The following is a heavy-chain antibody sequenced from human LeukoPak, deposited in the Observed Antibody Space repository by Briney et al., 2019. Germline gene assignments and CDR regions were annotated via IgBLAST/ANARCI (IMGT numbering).Heavy chain of an antibody. CDR3: AKEAHYDFWSGYYTGYFDY. D-gene: IGHD3-3*01. J-gene: IGHJ4*02. CDR1: GFTFSSYW. CDR2: IKQDGSEK. Sequence: GGSLRLSCAASGFTFSSYWMSWVRQAPGKGLEWVANIKQDGSEKYYVDSVKGRFTISRDNAKDSLYLQMNSLRVEDTAIYYCAKEAHYDFWSGYYTGYFDYWGQGTLVTVSS. V-gene: IGHV3-7*03.